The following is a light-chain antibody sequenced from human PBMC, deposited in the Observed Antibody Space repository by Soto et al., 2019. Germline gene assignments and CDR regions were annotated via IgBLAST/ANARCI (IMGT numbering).Light chain of an antibody. Sequence: EIVLTQSPATLSLSPGERAALSCRPSQSVSSYLAWYQQKPGQAPRLLIYDASKRAKGIPARFSGSGSGTDFTLTVSSLEPEDFAIYFCQQRSNWPSTFGGGTKVEI. CDR1: QSVSSY. V-gene: IGKV3-11*01. J-gene: IGKJ4*01. CDR3: QQRSNWPST. CDR2: DAS.